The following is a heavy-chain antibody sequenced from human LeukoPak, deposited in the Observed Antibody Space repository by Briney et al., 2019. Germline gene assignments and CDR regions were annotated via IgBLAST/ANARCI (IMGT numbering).Heavy chain of an antibody. CDR3: AKSHSVAQRGYFDY. D-gene: IGHD4-23*01. Sequence: PGGSLRLSCAASGFTFSTYAMSWVRQAPGKGVEWVSTVANSGVDTYYADSVRGRFTISRDNSRNTVYLQINSLRAEDTAVYYCAKSHSVAQRGYFDYWGQGTLVTVSS. J-gene: IGHJ4*02. V-gene: IGHV3-23*01. CDR2: VANSGVDT. CDR1: GFTFSTYA.